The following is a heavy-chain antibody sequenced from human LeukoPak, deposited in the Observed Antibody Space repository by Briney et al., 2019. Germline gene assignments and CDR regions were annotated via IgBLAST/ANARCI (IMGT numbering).Heavy chain of an antibody. CDR2: INHSGSN. J-gene: IGHJ4*02. Sequence: SETLSLTCAVSGGSFSGYCWSWIRHPPGKGLGWVGEINHSGSNNSNPTLKSRVPISVDTSKNQFYLKLSSVTAADTAVDDCARVKRDWNDPYYFDYWGQGTLVTVSS. CDR1: GGSFSGYC. D-gene: IGHD1-1*01. CDR3: ARVKRDWNDPYYFDY. V-gene: IGHV4-34*01.